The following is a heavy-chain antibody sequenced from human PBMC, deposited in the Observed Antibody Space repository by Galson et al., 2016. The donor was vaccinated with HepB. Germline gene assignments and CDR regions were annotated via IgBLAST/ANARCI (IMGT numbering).Heavy chain of an antibody. CDR1: GYSFTNYW. CDR2: IYPGDSDT. CDR3: ARSNDTYYYDSRGYYKYAMDV. J-gene: IGHJ6*02. D-gene: IGHD3-22*01. Sequence: QSGAEVKKPGQSLKISCKGFGYSFTNYWIGWVRQMPGKGLEWMGIIYPGDSDTKYSPPFQGQATISADKSSSTAYLQWSSLKASDTAMYYCARSNDTYYYDSRGYYKYAMDVWGQGTTVTVSS. V-gene: IGHV5-51*01.